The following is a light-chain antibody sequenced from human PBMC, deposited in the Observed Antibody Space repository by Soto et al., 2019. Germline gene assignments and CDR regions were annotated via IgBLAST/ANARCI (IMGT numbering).Light chain of an antibody. J-gene: IGKJ1*01. Sequence: DIQMTQSPSTLSASVGDRVTITCRASQSIRNWLAWYQQKPGKAPNLLIYDASSLESGVPSRFSGSGSGTEFTHTISSLQPDDFAGYYCQQYNGYSPGTFGQGTKVEIK. CDR1: QSIRNW. CDR2: DAS. V-gene: IGKV1-5*01. CDR3: QQYNGYSPGT.